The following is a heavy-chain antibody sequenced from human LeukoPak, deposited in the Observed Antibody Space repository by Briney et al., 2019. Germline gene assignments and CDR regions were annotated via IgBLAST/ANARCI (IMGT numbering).Heavy chain of an antibody. V-gene: IGHV3-30*02. Sequence: PGGSLRLSCAASGFTFSSYGMHWVRQAPGKGLEWVAFIRYDGSNKYYADSAKGRFTISRDNAKNLLYLQMNSLRAEDTAVYYCAGYGDYAPWGQGTLVTVSS. CDR3: AGYGDYAP. CDR1: GFTFSSYG. D-gene: IGHD4-17*01. J-gene: IGHJ5*02. CDR2: IRYDGSNK.